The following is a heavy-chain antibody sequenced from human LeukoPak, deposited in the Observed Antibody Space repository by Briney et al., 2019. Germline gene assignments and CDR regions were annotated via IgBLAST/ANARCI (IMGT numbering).Heavy chain of an antibody. CDR2: IGGVDET. CDR3: AKDSWSYNGIYDPFDV. Sequence: PGGSLRLSCAASGFTFSNFAMNWVRQARGKGLEWVSSIGGVDETYYTDSVKGRFTISRDNSKNTLSLQMNSLRPEDTAIYYCAKDSWSYNGIYDPFDVWGRGTMVTISS. D-gene: IGHD2-8*01. CDR1: GFTFSNFA. J-gene: IGHJ3*01. V-gene: IGHV3-23*01.